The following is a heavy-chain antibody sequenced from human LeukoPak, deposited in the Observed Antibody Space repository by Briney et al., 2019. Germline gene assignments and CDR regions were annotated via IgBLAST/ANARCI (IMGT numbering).Heavy chain of an antibody. CDR3: ARVAPSRDSSSWYSWFDP. V-gene: IGHV4-31*03. CDR2: IYYSGST. Sequence: SQTLSLTCTVSGGSISSGGYYWSWIRQHPGKGLEWIGYIYYSGSTYYNPSLKSRVTISADTSKNQFSLKLSSVTAADTAVYYCARVAPSRDSSSWYSWFDPWGQGTLVTVSS. J-gene: IGHJ5*02. CDR1: GGSISSGGYY. D-gene: IGHD6-13*01.